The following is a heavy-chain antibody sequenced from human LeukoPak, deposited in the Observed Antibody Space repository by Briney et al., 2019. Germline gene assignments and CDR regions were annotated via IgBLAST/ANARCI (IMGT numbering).Heavy chain of an antibody. CDR3: ARDLKTTVTTNFDY. J-gene: IGHJ4*02. CDR1: GFTFSSYS. V-gene: IGHV3-21*01. D-gene: IGHD4-17*01. Sequence: GGSLRLSCAASGFTFSSYSMNWVRQAPGKGLEWVSSISSSSSYIYYADSVKGRFTISRDNAKNSLYLQMNSLRAEDTTVYYCARDLKTTVTTNFDYWGQGTLVTVSS. CDR2: ISSSSSYI.